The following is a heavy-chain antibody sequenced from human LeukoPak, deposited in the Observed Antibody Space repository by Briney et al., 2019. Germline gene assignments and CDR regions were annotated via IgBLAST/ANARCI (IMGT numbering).Heavy chain of an antibody. CDR3: ARTDYYDSSGYYYDWFDP. J-gene: IGHJ5*02. CDR2: INPNSGGT. Sequence: ASVKVSCKASGYTFTGYYMHWVRQAPGQGLEWMGWINPNSGGTNYAQKFQGRVTMTGDTSISTAYMELSRLRSDDTAVYYCARTDYYDSSGYYYDWFDPWGQGTLVTVSS. V-gene: IGHV1-2*02. CDR1: GYTFTGYY. D-gene: IGHD3-22*01.